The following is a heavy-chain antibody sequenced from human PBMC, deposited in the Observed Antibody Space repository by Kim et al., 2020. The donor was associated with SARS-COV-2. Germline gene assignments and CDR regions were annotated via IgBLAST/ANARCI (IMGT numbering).Heavy chain of an antibody. V-gene: IGHV3-11*05. CDR3: ARERCIKLFGVVRNAAFVN. CDR1: GFTFSDYY. D-gene: IGHD3-3*01. CDR2: ISSSSSYT. Sequence: GGSLRLSCAASGFTFSDYYTSWLRQAPGKGLEWVSSISSSSSYTKYADPVKGRFTISRDNAKNSLYLHMNRLRAEDTAVYYCARERCIKLFGVVRNAAFVNWGQGTMVTVSS. J-gene: IGHJ3*02.